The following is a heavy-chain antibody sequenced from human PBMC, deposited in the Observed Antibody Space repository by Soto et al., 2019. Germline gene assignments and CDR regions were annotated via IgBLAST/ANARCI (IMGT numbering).Heavy chain of an antibody. CDR2: ISAYNGNT. CDR1: GYTFTSYG. V-gene: IGHV1-18*01. Sequence: QVQLVQSGAEVKKPGASVKVSCKASGYTFTSYGISWVRQPPGQGLEWMGWISAYNGNTNYAQTLQGRVTMTTDTATSTAYMELRSLRSDDTAVYYCARSNGDYVGVYYYYYGMDVWGQGTTVTVSS. J-gene: IGHJ6*02. D-gene: IGHD4-17*01. CDR3: ARSNGDYVGVYYYYYGMDV.